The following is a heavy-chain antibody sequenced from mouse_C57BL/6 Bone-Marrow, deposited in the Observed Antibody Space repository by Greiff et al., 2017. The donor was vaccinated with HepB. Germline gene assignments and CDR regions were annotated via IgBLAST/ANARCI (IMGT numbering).Heavy chain of an antibody. CDR1: GYTFTEYT. CDR2: FYPGSGSI. J-gene: IGHJ2*01. CDR3: ARHGSITTVVAPLFDY. V-gene: IGHV1-62-2*01. D-gene: IGHD1-1*01. Sequence: QVQLKESGAELVKPGASVKLSCKASGYTFTEYTIHWVKQRSGQGLEWIGWFYPGSGSIKYNEKFKDKATLTADKSSSPVYMELSRLTSEDSAVYFCARHGSITTVVAPLFDYWGQGTTLTVSS.